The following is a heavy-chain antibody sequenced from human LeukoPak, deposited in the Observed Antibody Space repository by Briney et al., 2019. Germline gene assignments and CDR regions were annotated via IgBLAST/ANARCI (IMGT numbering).Heavy chain of an antibody. CDR2: INHSGST. J-gene: IGHJ5*02. D-gene: IGHD3-10*01. V-gene: IGHV4-34*01. CDR3: ARRMVRGPHRWFDP. Sequence: SETLSLTCAVYGGSFIGFHWNWIRQPPGKGLEWIGDINHSGSTNYNPSLTSRVTISVDTSKNQFSLKLSSVTAADTAVYYCARRMVRGPHRWFDPWGQGTLVTVSS. CDR1: GGSFIGFH.